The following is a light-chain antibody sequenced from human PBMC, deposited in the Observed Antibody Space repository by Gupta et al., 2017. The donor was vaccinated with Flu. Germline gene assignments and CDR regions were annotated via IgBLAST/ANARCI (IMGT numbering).Light chain of an antibody. CDR1: QDISNY. Sequence: DIQMTQSPSSLSASVGDRVTITCQASQDISNYLNWYQPKPGKAPKLLIYDASNCETGFPSRFSGSGSGTDFTFTISSLQPEDIATYYCQQDDNLPPTFGGGTKVEIK. V-gene: IGKV1-33*01. J-gene: IGKJ4*01. CDR2: DAS. CDR3: QQDDNLPPT.